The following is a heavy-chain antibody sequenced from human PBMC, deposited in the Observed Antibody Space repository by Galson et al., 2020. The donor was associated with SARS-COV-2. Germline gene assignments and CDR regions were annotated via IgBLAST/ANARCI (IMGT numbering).Heavy chain of an antibody. V-gene: IGHV3-23*01. D-gene: IGHD5-18*01. CDR1: GFTFSNYA. J-gene: IGHJ6*02. Sequence: GESLKISCAASGFTFSNYAMSWVRQAPGKGLEWVSAVTGSGGSTYYADSVKGRFTISSDNSKNTLYLQMNSLSAEDTAVYYCAKEVDTALRGGYYYYGMDVWGQGTTVTVSS. CDR3: AKEVDTALRGGYYYYGMDV. CDR2: VTGSGGST.